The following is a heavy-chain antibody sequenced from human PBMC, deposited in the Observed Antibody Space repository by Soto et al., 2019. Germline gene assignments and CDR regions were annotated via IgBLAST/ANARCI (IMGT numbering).Heavy chain of an antibody. CDR2: ISYDGSNK. Sequence: QVQLVESGGGVVQPGRSLRLSCAASGFTFSSYGMHWVRQAPGKGLEWVAVISYDGSNKYYADSVKGRFTISRDNSKNTLYLQMNSLRAEDTAGYYCAKERFYYDSSGYWGFDYWGQGTLVTVSS. J-gene: IGHJ4*02. CDR1: GFTFSSYG. V-gene: IGHV3-30*18. D-gene: IGHD3-22*01. CDR3: AKERFYYDSSGYWGFDY.